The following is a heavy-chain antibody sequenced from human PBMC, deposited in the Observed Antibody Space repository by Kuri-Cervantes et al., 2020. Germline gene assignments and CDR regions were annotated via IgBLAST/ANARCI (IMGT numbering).Heavy chain of an antibody. Sequence: ASVKVSCKASGYTFTGYYMHWVRQAPGQGLEWMGWINPNSGGTNYAQKFQGRVTMTRDTSISTAYMELSRLRSDDTAVYYCARDGYYDSSGYYSWSQGTLVTVSS. J-gene: IGHJ4*02. CDR3: ARDGYYDSSGYYS. CDR1: GYTFTGYY. CDR2: INPNSGGT. V-gene: IGHV1-2*02. D-gene: IGHD3-22*01.